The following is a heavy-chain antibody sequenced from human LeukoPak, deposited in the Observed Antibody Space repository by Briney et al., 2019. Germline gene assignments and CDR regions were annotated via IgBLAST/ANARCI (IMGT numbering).Heavy chain of an antibody. CDR3: ARELAAAGYYYYYGMDV. CDR2: IYSGGST. Sequence: GGSLRLSCAASGFTVSSNYMSWVRQAPGKGLEWVSVIYSGGSTYYADSVKGRFTISRDNSKNTLYLQMNSLRAEDTAVYYCARELAAAGYYYYYGMDVWGQGTTVTVSS. J-gene: IGHJ6*02. D-gene: IGHD6-13*01. V-gene: IGHV3-53*01. CDR1: GFTVSSNY.